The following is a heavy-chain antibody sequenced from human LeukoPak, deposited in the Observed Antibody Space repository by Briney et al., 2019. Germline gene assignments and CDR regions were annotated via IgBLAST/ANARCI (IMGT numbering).Heavy chain of an antibody. Sequence: SVKVSCKASGGTFSSYAISWVRQAPGQGLEWMGGIIPIFGTANYAQKFQGRVTITADKSTSTAYMELSSLRSEDTAVYYCARVSSCWYRTLDYWGQGTLVTVSS. CDR2: IIPIFGTA. CDR3: ARVSSCWYRTLDY. V-gene: IGHV1-69*06. D-gene: IGHD6-19*01. J-gene: IGHJ4*02. CDR1: GGTFSSYA.